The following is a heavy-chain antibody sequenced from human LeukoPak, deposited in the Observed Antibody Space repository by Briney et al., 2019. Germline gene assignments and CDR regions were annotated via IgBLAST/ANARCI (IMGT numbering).Heavy chain of an antibody. D-gene: IGHD1-26*01. CDR3: ARALGSSSDY. CDR2: LNDDGSYT. CDR1: GFTFSSYV. Sequence: PGGSLRLSCAASGFTFSSYVMTWVRQAPGKGLVWVSRLNDDGSYTNYADSVKGRFTISRDNAKNTLYLQMHNLRAEDTAVYYCARALGSSSDYWGQGTLVTVSS. J-gene: IGHJ4*02. V-gene: IGHV3-74*01.